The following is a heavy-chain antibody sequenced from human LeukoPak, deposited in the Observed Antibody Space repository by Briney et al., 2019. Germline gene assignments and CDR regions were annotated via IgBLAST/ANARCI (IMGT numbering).Heavy chain of an antibody. J-gene: IGHJ5*02. V-gene: IGHV3-74*01. Sequence: GSLRLSCAASGFTFSSYWMHWVRQAPGKGLVWVSRINSDGSSTSYADSVKGRFTISRDNAKNTLYLQMNSLRAEVTAVYYCARGGYIVVTGWFDPWGQGTLVTVSS. CDR3: ARGGYIVVTGWFDP. D-gene: IGHD5-12*01. CDR2: INSDGSST. CDR1: GFTFSSYW.